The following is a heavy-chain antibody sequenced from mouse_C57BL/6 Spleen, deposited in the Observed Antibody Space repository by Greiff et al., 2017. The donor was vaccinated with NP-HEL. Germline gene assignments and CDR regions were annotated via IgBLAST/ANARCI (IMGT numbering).Heavy chain of an antibody. V-gene: IGHV5-6*01. CDR1: GFTFSSYG. CDR2: ISSGGSYT. J-gene: IGHJ3*01. D-gene: IGHD1-1*01. CDR3: ARHEGDYGSSYLFAY. Sequence: EVQRVESGGDLVKPGGSLKLSCAASGFTFSSYGMSWVRQTPDKRLEWVATISSGGSYTYYPDSVKGRFTISRDNAKNTLYLQMSSLKSEDTAMYYCARHEGDYGSSYLFAYWGQGTLVTVSA.